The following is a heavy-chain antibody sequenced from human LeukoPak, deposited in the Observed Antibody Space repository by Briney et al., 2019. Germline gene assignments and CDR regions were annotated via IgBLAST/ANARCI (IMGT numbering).Heavy chain of an antibody. J-gene: IGHJ4*02. D-gene: IGHD6-19*01. CDR1: GYTFTSYD. Sequence: ASVTVSCTASGYTFTSYDINWVRQAPGQGLEWMGWMNPNSGNTGYSQKFQGRVTMTRNTSISTAYMELSSLRSEDTAVYYCARISSGWYSGDYWGQGTLVTVSS. CDR2: MNPNSGNT. CDR3: ARISSGWYSGDY. V-gene: IGHV1-8*01.